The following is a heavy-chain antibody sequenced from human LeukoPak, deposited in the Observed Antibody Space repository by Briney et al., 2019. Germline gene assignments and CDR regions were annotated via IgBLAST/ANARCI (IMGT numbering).Heavy chain of an antibody. CDR2: IYYRGST. V-gene: IGHV4-39*07. D-gene: IGHD3-22*01. J-gene: IGHJ4*02. CDR1: GGSISSSSYY. Sequence: PSETLSLTCTVSGGSISSSSYYWGWIRQPPGKGLEWIGSIYYRGSTYYNPSLKSRVTISGDTSKNQFSLRLSSVTAADTAVYYCARASYSYDINGWVPFDYWGQGTLVTVSS. CDR3: ARASYSYDINGWVPFDY.